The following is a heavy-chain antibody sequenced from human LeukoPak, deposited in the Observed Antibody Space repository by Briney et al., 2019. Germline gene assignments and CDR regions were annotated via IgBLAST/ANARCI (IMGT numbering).Heavy chain of an antibody. CDR3: ARVPSWGGNPRGEYSSYYMDV. J-gene: IGHJ6*03. V-gene: IGHV1-8*03. Sequence: ASVKVSCKASGYTFTSYDINRVRQAPGQGLEWMGWMNPYSGNTGYAQKFQGRVTITRNTSITTAYMELSSLTSEDTAVYYCARVPSWGGNPRGEYSSYYMDVWGKGTTVTVS. D-gene: IGHD4-23*01. CDR1: GYTFTSYD. CDR2: MNPYSGNT.